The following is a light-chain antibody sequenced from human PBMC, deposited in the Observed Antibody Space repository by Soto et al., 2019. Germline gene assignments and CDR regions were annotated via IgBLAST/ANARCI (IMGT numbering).Light chain of an antibody. CDR2: GAS. Sequence: EIVLPQSPATLSLSPGERATLSCRASQSVSNNYLAWYQQKPGQAPRLLTYGASSRATGIPDRFSGGGSGTDFTLTITRLEPDDSAVYYCQQHGISHITFGQGTRLEIK. CDR1: QSVSNNY. V-gene: IGKV3-20*01. CDR3: QQHGISHIT. J-gene: IGKJ5*01.